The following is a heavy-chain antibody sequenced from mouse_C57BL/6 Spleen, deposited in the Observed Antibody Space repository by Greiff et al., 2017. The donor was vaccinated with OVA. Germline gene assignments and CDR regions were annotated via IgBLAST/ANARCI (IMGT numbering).Heavy chain of an antibody. V-gene: IGHV5-16*01. CDR3: ARDGYSDAMDY. Sequence: EVQRVESEGGLVQPGSSMKLSCTASGFTFSDYYMAWVRQVPEKGLEWVANINYDGSSTYYLDSLKSRFIISRDNAKNILYLQMSSLKSEDTATYYCARDGYSDAMDYWGQGTSVTVSS. J-gene: IGHJ4*01. CDR2: INYDGSST. CDR1: GFTFSDYY. D-gene: IGHD2-3*01.